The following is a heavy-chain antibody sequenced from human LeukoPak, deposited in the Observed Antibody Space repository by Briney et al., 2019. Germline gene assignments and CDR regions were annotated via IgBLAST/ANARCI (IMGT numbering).Heavy chain of an antibody. V-gene: IGHV4-59*08. CDR1: GGSISGYY. CDR3: ARLASSGWSHCDY. CDR2: IYYSGST. D-gene: IGHD6-19*01. J-gene: IGHJ4*02. Sequence: PSETLSLTCTVSGGSISGYYWSWIRQPPGKGPEWIGYIYYSGSTNYNPSLKSRVTLSVDTSKNQFSLKMNSVTAADTAVYYCARLASSGWSHCDYWGQGTLVTVSS.